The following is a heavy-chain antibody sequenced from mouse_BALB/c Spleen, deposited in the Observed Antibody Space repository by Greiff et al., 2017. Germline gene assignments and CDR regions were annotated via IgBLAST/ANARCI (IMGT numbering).Heavy chain of an antibody. J-gene: IGHJ1*01. Sequence: EVMLVESGGGLVKPGGSLKLSCAASGFAFSSYAMSWVRQTPEKRLEWVATISSGGSYTYYPDSVKGRFTISRDNAKNTLYLQMSSLRSEDTAMYYCARLIYYDYDGYFDVWGAGTTVTVSS. D-gene: IGHD2-4*01. CDR2: ISSGGSYT. CDR3: ARLIYYDYDGYFDV. CDR1: GFAFSSYA. V-gene: IGHV5-9-1*01.